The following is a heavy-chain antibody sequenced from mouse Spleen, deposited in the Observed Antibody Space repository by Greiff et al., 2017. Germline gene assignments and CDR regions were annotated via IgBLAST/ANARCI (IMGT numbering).Heavy chain of an antibody. Sequence: EVQLVESGGGLVKPGGSLKLSCAASGFTFSSYAMSWVRQTPEKRLEWVATISSGGSYTYYPDSVKGRFTISRDNAKNTLYLQMSSLRSEDTAMYYCARHKDGGYSYWYFDVWGAGTTVTVSS. CDR3: ARHKDGGYSYWYFDV. D-gene: IGHD2-3*01. CDR1: GFTFSSYA. V-gene: IGHV5-9-3*01. CDR2: ISSGGSYT. J-gene: IGHJ1*01.